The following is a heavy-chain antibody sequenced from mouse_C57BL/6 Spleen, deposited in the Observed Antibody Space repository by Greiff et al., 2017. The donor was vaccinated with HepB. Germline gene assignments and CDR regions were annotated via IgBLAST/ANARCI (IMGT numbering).Heavy chain of an antibody. J-gene: IGHJ4*01. CDR3: ARTYYSNYMDY. V-gene: IGHV5-16*01. Sequence: EVKLVESEGGLVQPGSSMKLSCTASGFTFSDYYMAWVRQVPEKGLEWVAHINYDGSSTYYLDSLKSRCIISRDNASNILYLQMSSLKSEDTATYYCARTYYSNYMDYWGQGTSVTVSS. CDR1: GFTFSDYY. CDR2: INYDGSST. D-gene: IGHD2-5*01.